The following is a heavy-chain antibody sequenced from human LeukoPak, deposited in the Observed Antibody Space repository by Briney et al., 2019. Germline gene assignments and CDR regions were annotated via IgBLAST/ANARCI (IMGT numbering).Heavy chain of an antibody. D-gene: IGHD3-22*01. CDR3: ARDLGRYDSSGYYFEVADY. CDR2: ISAYNGNT. V-gene: IGHV1-18*01. CDR1: GYTFTSYG. Sequence: ASVKVSCKASGYTFTSYGISWVRQAPGQGLEWMGWISAYNGNTNYAQKLQGRVTMTTDTSTSTAYMVLRSLRSDDTAVYYCARDLGRYDSSGYYFEVADYWGQGTLVTVSS. J-gene: IGHJ4*02.